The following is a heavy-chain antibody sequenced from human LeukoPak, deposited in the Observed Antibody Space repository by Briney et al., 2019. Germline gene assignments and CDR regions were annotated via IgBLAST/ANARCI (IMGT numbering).Heavy chain of an antibody. CDR2: IIPIFSTA. Sequence: GASVKVSCKASGGTFSSYAISWVRQAPGQGLEWMGGIIPIFSTANYAQKFQGRVTITTDESTSTAYMELSSLRSEDTAVYYCARGGYSYGAMDIVATAFDYWGQGTLVTVSS. V-gene: IGHV1-69*05. CDR1: GGTFSSYA. J-gene: IGHJ4*02. D-gene: IGHD5-12*01. CDR3: ARGGYSYGAMDIVATAFDY.